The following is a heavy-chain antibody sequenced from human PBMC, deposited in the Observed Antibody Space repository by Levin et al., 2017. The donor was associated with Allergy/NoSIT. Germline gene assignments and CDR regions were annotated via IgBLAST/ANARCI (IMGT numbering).Heavy chain of an antibody. CDR3: TGDYDEFDY. CDR2: IRSQAYGVTT. CDR1: GFNFVDYA. D-gene: IGHD5-12*01. J-gene: IGHJ4*02. Sequence: GESLKISCSASGFNFVDYAVTWLRQAPGKGLEWVGSIRSQAYGVTTEYAASLKGIITISRDDSKSIAYLQMNSLKTEDTALYYCTGDYDEFDYWGQGTLVTVSS. V-gene: IGHV3-49*03.